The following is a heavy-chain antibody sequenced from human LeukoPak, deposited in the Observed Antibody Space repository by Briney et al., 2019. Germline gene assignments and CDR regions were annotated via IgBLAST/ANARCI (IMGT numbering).Heavy chain of an antibody. V-gene: IGHV3-23*01. CDR2: ISGSGGST. CDR1: GFTFSSYA. Sequence: GGSLRLSCAASGFTFSSYAMSWVRQAPGKGLEWVSGISGSGGSTYYADSVKGRVTISRDNSNNTLYLQTNRLRAEETAVYYCAKDHSSSSGYYFQSFFDYWGQGTLVTVSS. J-gene: IGHJ4*02. D-gene: IGHD3-22*01. CDR3: AKDHSSSSGYYFQSFFDY.